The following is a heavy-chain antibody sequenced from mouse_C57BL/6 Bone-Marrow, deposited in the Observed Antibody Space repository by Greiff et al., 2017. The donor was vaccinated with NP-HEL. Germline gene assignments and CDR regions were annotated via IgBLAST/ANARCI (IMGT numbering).Heavy chain of an antibody. CDR2: IYPGGGYT. J-gene: IGHJ4*01. V-gene: IGHV1-63*01. CDR3: ARTTVVEYYAMDY. Sequence: QVQLQQSGAELVRPGTSVKMSCKASGYTFTNYWIGWAKQRPGHGLEWIGDIYPGGGYTNYNEQFKGKATLTADKSSSTAYMQFSSLTSEDSAIYYCARTTVVEYYAMDYWGQGTSVTVSS. D-gene: IGHD1-1*01. CDR1: GYTFTNYW.